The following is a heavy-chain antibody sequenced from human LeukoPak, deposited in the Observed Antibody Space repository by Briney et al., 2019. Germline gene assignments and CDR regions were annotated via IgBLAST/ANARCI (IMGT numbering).Heavy chain of an antibody. CDR1: GFTFSSYA. CDR2: ISGSGGST. J-gene: IGHJ4*02. Sequence: GGSLRLSCAASGFTFSSYAMSWVRQAPREGLEWVSAISGSGGSTYYADSVKGRFTISRDNSKNTLYLQMNSLRAEDTAVYYCAKSLLYDSSGYQDYWGQGTLVTVSS. D-gene: IGHD3-22*01. CDR3: AKSLLYDSSGYQDY. V-gene: IGHV3-23*01.